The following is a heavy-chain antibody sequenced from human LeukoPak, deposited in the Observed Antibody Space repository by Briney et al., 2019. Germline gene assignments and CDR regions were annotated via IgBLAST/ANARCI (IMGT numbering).Heavy chain of an antibody. CDR2: ISSSSSAI. CDR3: VRRQGYVGSLLDN. D-gene: IGHD1-26*01. J-gene: IGHJ4*02. Sequence: GGSLRLSCAAFGFIFSTYSMTWVRQAPGKGLEWVSYISSSSSAIYYADSVRGRFTVSRDNAKNFLYLQMKSLRDEDTAVYYCVRRQGYVGSLLDNWGQGTLVTVSS. V-gene: IGHV3-48*02. CDR1: GFIFSTYS.